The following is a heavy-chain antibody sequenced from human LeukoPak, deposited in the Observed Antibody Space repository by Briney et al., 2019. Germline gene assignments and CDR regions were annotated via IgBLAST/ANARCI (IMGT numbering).Heavy chain of an antibody. CDR2: IRYDGSNK. Sequence: GGSLRLSCAASGFTFSSYGMHWVRQAPGKGLEWVAFIRYDGSNKYYADSVKGRFTISRDNSKNTLYLQMNSLRAEDTAVYYCATGGGWELPYYYYYMDVWGKGTTVTVSS. V-gene: IGHV3-30*02. D-gene: IGHD1-26*01. CDR1: GFTFSSYG. CDR3: ATGGGWELPYYYYYMDV. J-gene: IGHJ6*03.